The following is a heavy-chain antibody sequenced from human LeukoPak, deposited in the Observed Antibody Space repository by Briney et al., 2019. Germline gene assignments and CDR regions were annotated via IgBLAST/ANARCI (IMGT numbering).Heavy chain of an antibody. J-gene: IGHJ5*02. CDR2: IYYSGST. CDR3: ASQARFLEWLWAYNWFDP. D-gene: IGHD3-3*01. V-gene: IGHV4-39*01. Sequence: PSETLSLTCTVSGGSISSSSYYWGWIRQPPGKGLEWIGSIYYSGSTYYNPSLKSRVTISVDTSKNQFSLKLSSVTAADTAVYYCASQARFLEWLWAYNWFDPWGQGTLVTVSS. CDR1: GGSISSSSYY.